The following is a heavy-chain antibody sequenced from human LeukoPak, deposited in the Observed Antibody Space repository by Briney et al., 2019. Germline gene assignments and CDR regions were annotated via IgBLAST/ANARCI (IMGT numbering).Heavy chain of an antibody. D-gene: IGHD1-14*01. CDR2: IYSGGST. CDR1: GFTVSSNY. Sequence: GGSLRLSCAASGFTVSSNYMSWVRQAPGKGLEWVSVIYSGGSTYYADSVKGRFTISRDNSKNTLYLQMNSLRAEDTAVYYCASRSTSYYGMDVWGQGTTVTVSS. J-gene: IGHJ6*02. V-gene: IGHV3-66*01. CDR3: ASRSTSYYGMDV.